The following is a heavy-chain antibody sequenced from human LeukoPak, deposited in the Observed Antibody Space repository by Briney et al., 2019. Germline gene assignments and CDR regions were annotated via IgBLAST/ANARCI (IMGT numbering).Heavy chain of an antibody. CDR2: ISAYNGNT. Sequence: ASVKVSCKASGYTFTSYGISWVRQPPGQGLEWMGWISAYNGNTNYAQKLQGRVTMTTDTSTSTAYMELRSLRSDDTAVYYCARVFPLASAFDYWGQGTLVTVSS. CDR3: ARVFPLASAFDY. D-gene: IGHD3-3*02. V-gene: IGHV1-18*01. CDR1: GYTFTSYG. J-gene: IGHJ4*02.